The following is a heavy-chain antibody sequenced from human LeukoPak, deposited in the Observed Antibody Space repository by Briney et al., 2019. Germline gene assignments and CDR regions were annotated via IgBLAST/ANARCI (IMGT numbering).Heavy chain of an antibody. CDR1: GFTFSSYE. Sequence: PGGSLRLSCAASGFTFSSYEMNWVRQAPGKGLEWVSYISSSGSTIYYADSVKGRFTISRDNSKNTLYLQMNSLRAEDTAVYYCAKTHSGYQLLFLDYWGQGTLVTVSS. D-gene: IGHD2-2*01. V-gene: IGHV3-48*03. CDR2: ISSSGSTI. J-gene: IGHJ4*02. CDR3: AKTHSGYQLLFLDY.